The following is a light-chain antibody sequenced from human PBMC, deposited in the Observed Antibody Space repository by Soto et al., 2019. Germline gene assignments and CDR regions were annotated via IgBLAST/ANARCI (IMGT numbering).Light chain of an antibody. J-gene: IGKJ1*01. Sequence: EIVLTQSPGTLSLSPGERATLSCRASQSVNSRYLAWYQQKAGQAPRLLIYGASSRATGIPDRFSGSGSGTDFTLTISRLEPEDFAVYYCQQYGSTPRTFGQGTKGDIK. CDR3: QQYGSTPRT. CDR2: GAS. CDR1: QSVNSRY. V-gene: IGKV3-20*01.